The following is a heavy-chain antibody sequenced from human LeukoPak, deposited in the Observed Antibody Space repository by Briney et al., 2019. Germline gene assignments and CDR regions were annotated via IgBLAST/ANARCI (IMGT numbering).Heavy chain of an antibody. CDR3: ARGGRLDAFDI. Sequence: GSLRLSCAASGFTVSNSYVSWVRQPPGKGLEWIGEIYHSGSTNYNPSLKSRVTISVDKSKNQFSLKLSSVTAADTAVYYCARGGRLDAFDIWGQGTMVTVSS. D-gene: IGHD3-16*01. CDR2: IYHSGST. V-gene: IGHV4-4*02. CDR1: GFTVSNSY. J-gene: IGHJ3*02.